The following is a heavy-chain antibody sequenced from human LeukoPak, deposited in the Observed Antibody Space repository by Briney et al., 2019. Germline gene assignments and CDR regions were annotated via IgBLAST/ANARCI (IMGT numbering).Heavy chain of an antibody. J-gene: IGHJ4*02. CDR3: VLPIGDYYASGTYYPAYDY. D-gene: IGHD3-10*01. V-gene: IGHV7-4-1*02. Sequence: ASVKVSCKASGYTFTSYAMNWVRQAPGQGLEWMGWINTNTGNPTYAQGFTGRFVFSLDTSVSTAYLQINSLKAEDTAVYYCVLPIGDYYASGTYYPAYDYWGQGTLVTVSS. CDR1: GYTFTSYA. CDR2: INTNTGNP.